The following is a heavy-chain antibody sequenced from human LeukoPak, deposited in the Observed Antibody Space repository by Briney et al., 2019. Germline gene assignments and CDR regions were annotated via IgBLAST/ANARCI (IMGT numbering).Heavy chain of an antibody. Sequence: ASVKVSCKASGYTFTGYYMHWVRQAPGQGLEWMGWINPNSGGTNYAQKFQGRVTMTRDTSISTAYMELSRLRSDDTAVYYRAIQGNYDILTGYSGYYYYGMDVWGQGTTVTVSS. J-gene: IGHJ6*02. D-gene: IGHD3-9*01. CDR1: GYTFTGYY. CDR3: AIQGNYDILTGYSGYYYYGMDV. CDR2: INPNSGGT. V-gene: IGHV1-2*02.